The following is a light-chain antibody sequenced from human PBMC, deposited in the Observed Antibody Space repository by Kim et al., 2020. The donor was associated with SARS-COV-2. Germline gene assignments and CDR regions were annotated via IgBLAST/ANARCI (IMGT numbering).Light chain of an antibody. CDR2: QDN. V-gene: IGLV3-1*01. CDR3: QAWDSSNGV. Sequence: SYELTQPPSVSVSPGQTASITCSGDKLGLKYVCWYQQKPGQSPVVVIYQDNKRPSGIPERFSGSNSGNTATLTISGTQAMDEADYYCQAWDSSNGVFGGGTQLIVL. CDR1: KLGLKY. J-gene: IGLJ3*02.